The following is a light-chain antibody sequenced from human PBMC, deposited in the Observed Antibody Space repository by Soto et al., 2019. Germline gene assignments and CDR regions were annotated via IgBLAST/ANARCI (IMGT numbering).Light chain of an antibody. J-gene: IGLJ1*01. CDR1: SSNVGGYNY. Sequence: QSALTQPASVSGPPGQSITISCPGTSSNVGGYNYVSWYQQHPGKAPKPIIYEVSNRPSGVSNRFSGSKSGNTASLTISGLQAEDEADYYCNSYTSKSTGVFGTGTKLTVL. CDR2: EVS. CDR3: NSYTSKSTGV. V-gene: IGLV2-14*01.